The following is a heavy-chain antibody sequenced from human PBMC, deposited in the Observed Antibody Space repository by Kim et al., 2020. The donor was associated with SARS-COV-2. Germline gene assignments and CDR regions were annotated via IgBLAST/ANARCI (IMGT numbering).Heavy chain of an antibody. J-gene: IGHJ5*02. CDR3: ARFTSPEGLGADP. Sequence: YYNPSLKSRSTISVDTSKNQFYLRLKTMTAADAAMYYCARFTSPEGLGADPWGRGVLVNVSS. D-gene: IGHD3-16*01. V-gene: IGHV4-30-4*07.